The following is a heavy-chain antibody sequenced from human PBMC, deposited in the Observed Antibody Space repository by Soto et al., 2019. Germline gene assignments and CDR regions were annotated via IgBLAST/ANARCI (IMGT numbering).Heavy chain of an antibody. J-gene: IGHJ6*02. CDR2: ISSSRSYI. Sequence: EVQLVESGGGLVKPGGSLRLSCAASGFTFSSYSMNWVRQAPGKGLEWVSSISSSRSYIYYADSVKRRFTIARDNAKNSLYLQMNSLGAEDTAVYYCGRVVIVVVPAAIGNRGGMDVWGQGTTVTGSS. D-gene: IGHD2-2*01. CDR1: GFTFSSYS. CDR3: GRVVIVVVPAAIGNRGGMDV. V-gene: IGHV3-21*01.